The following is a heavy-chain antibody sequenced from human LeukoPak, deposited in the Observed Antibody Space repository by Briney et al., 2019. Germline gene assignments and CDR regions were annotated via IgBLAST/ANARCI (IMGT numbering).Heavy chain of an antibody. J-gene: IGHJ4*02. CDR1: GYTFTGYY. CDR2: NNPNSGGT. Sequence: ASVKVSCKASGYTFTGYYMHWVRQAPGQGLEWMGRNNPNSGGTNYAQKFQGRVTMTRDTSISTAYMELSRLRSDDTAVYYCARLEGSTSIAAATWNQYRLDSSYYFDYWGQGTLVTVSS. V-gene: IGHV1-2*06. CDR3: ARLEGSTSIAAATWNQYRLDSSYYFDY. D-gene: IGHD6-13*01.